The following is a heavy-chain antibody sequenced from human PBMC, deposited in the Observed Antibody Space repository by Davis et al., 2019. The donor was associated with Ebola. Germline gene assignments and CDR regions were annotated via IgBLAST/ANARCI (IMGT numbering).Heavy chain of an antibody. D-gene: IGHD6-6*01. V-gene: IGHV3-74*03. CDR2: INSDGSRI. Sequence: GESLKISCAASGFTFSSYWMHWVRQAPGKGLLWVSRINSDGSRITYADSVKGRFTISRDNAKSTLYLEMNSLRDEDTAVYFCARDRPHNWFDPWGQGTLVTVSS. CDR1: GFTFSSYW. J-gene: IGHJ5*02. CDR3: ARDRPHNWFDP.